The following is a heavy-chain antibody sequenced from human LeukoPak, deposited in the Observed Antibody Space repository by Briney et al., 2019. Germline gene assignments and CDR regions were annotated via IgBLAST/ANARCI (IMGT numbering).Heavy chain of an antibody. Sequence: PGRCLRLSCAASGFTFSNYGMHWVRQAPGKGLEWVAVTWYDGSNKFYADSVKGRFTSSRDNSKNTLHLQMDSLRAKDTAVYYCATGSRRGYGGNSDPGFDYWGQGTLVTVSS. V-gene: IGHV3-33*01. CDR3: ATGSRRGYGGNSDPGFDY. J-gene: IGHJ4*02. CDR1: GFTFSNYG. CDR2: TWYDGSNK. D-gene: IGHD4-23*01.